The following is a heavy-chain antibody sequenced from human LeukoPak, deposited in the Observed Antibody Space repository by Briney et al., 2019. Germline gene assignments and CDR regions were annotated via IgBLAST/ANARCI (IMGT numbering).Heavy chain of an antibody. CDR3: ARGEIATAAVDY. J-gene: IGHJ4*02. V-gene: IGHV3-21*01. CDR1: GFSFEEYA. D-gene: IGHD6-13*01. Sequence: GGSLRLSCAASGFSFEEYAMHWVRQAPGKGLEWVSFISGTSKSIFYADSVKGRFTISRDNAKNSLYLQINSLRAEDTAVYYCARGEIATAAVDYWGQGTLVIVSS. CDR2: ISGTSKSI.